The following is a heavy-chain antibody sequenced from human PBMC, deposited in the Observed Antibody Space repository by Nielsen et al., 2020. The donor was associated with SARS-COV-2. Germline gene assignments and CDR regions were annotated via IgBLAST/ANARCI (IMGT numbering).Heavy chain of an antibody. Sequence: SCKASGYTFTTYGIGWVRQAPGKGLEWVASISGDSNYIFYSELVKGRFTMSRDNGKNSLYLQMNTLRSEDTALYYCTRGFYSQSDCWGQGTLVTVSS. CDR1: GYTFTTYG. V-gene: IGHV3-21*01. D-gene: IGHD2-15*01. J-gene: IGHJ4*02. CDR2: ISGDSNYI. CDR3: TRGFYSQSDC.